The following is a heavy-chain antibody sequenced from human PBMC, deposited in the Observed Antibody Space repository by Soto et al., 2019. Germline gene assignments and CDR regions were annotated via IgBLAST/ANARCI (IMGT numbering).Heavy chain of an antibody. CDR1: GFTFSNYA. CDR2: LISSGSI. CDR3: AKGWNRRLQLAPFDY. Sequence: PGGSLRLSCAASGFTFSNYAMSWVLQAPGKGLNWVSSLISSGSIGYADSVKGRFTISRDNAKNSLYLQMNSLRAEDTALYYCAKGWNRRLQLAPFDYWGQGTLVTVSS. J-gene: IGHJ4*02. V-gene: IGHV3-9*01. D-gene: IGHD5-12*01.